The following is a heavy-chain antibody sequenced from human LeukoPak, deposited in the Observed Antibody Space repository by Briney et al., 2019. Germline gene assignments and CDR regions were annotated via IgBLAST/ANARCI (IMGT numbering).Heavy chain of an antibody. CDR2: IISSSSYT. J-gene: IGHJ6*02. CDR1: GFTSSDYY. Sequence: GGSLRLSCAASGFTSSDYYMSWIRQAPGKGREWVSYIISSSSYTNYADSVKGRFTISRDNAKNSLYLQMNSLRAEDTAVYYCARVRGYCSSTSCVFNYYYYGMDVWGQGTTVTVSS. CDR3: ARVRGYCSSTSCVFNYYYYGMDV. D-gene: IGHD2-2*01. V-gene: IGHV3-11*06.